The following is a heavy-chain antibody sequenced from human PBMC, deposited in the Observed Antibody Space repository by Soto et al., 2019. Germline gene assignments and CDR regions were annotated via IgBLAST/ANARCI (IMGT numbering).Heavy chain of an antibody. D-gene: IGHD3-10*01. J-gene: IGHJ4*02. CDR2: INPDGTIT. Sequence: PGGSLRLSCAASGYTFSHYSMHWVRQAPGKGLVWVSPINPDGTITTYADSVKGRFTISRDNAKNTLYLEMNSVGVGDTALYYCSYVTLGDKDFWGQGTLVTVSS. V-gene: IGHV3-74*01. CDR3: SYVTLGDKDF. CDR1: GYTFSHYS.